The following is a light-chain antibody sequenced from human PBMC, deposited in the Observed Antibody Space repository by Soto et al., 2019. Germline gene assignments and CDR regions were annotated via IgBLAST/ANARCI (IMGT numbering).Light chain of an antibody. Sequence: DIQMTQSPSTLSASIGDRVNITCRASQSISSWLAWYQQKPRKAPKVLIYKASNLESGVPSRFSGSGSETEFTLTISSLQPDDFATYYCQQYNVYSTFGGGTKVEIK. J-gene: IGKJ4*01. CDR1: QSISSW. CDR3: QQYNVYST. CDR2: KAS. V-gene: IGKV1-5*03.